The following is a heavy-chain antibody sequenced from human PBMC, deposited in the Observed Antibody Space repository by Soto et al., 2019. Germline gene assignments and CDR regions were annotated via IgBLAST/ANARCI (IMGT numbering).Heavy chain of an antibody. D-gene: IGHD5-12*01. CDR1: GGSVSSRSHF. CDR2: IYYTGNT. V-gene: IGHV4-61*01. Sequence: QVQLQESGPGVVKPSDTLSVTCTVSGGSVSSRSHFWSWIRQPPGGGLHWIGYIYYTGNTNYSPTLKSRATMSVDTSRNQFSLRLTSVTAAETAIYYSARYDAESGSNKLDPWGKGTLVTVSS. CDR3: ARYDAESGSNKLDP. J-gene: IGHJ5*02.